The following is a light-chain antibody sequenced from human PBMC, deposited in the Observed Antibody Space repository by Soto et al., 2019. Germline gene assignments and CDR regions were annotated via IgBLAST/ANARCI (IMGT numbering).Light chain of an antibody. CDR2: DVS. CDR3: SSYTSSSTPHVV. Sequence: QSVLTQPASVSGSPGQSITISCTGTTSAVGGYNYVSWYQQHPGKAPKLMISDVSNRPSGVSNRFSGSKAGNTASLTISGLQAEDEGDYYCSSYTSSSTPHVVFGGGTKVTVL. CDR1: TSAVGGYNY. J-gene: IGLJ2*01. V-gene: IGLV2-14*01.